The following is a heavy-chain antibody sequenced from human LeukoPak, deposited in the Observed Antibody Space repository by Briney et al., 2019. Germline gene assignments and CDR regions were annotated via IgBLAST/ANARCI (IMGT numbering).Heavy chain of an antibody. Sequence: GGSLRLSCAASGFTFSTYSMNWVRQAPGKGLEWVSFITSRSGTIYYADSVKGRFTISRDNAKNSLYLQMNRLRDEDTAVYYCAREVGGYEDYWGQGTLVTVSS. V-gene: IGHV3-48*02. J-gene: IGHJ4*02. D-gene: IGHD5-12*01. CDR3: AREVGGYEDY. CDR1: GFTFSTYS. CDR2: ITSRSGTI.